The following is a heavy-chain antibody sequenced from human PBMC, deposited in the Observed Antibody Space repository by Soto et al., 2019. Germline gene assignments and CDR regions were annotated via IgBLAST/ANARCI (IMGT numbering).Heavy chain of an antibody. CDR3: AGVTYSSSPAYYYYYGMDV. D-gene: IGHD6-6*01. V-gene: IGHV1-69*13. CDR2: IIPIFGTA. Sequence: GASVKVSCKASGGTFSSYAISWVRQAPGQGLEWMGGIIPIFGTANYAQKFQGRVTITADESTSTAYMELSSLRSEDTAVYYCAGVTYSSSPAYYYYYGMDVWGQGTTVTVSS. CDR1: GGTFSSYA. J-gene: IGHJ6*02.